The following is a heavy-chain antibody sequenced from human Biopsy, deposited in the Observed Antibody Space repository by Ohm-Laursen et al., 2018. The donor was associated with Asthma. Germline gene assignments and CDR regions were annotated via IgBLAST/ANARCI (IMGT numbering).Heavy chain of an antibody. CDR3: ARGDSSGWSHYYFDY. Sequence: GSLRLSCSALGFTVSRDHMFWVRQAPGKGLEWVSVIYSGGTSDTADSVRGRFTISRDFYKNTLYLQMDSLRAEDTAVYYCARGDSSGWSHYYFDYWGQGTLVIVSS. V-gene: IGHV3-53*01. D-gene: IGHD6-19*01. CDR1: GFTVSRDH. CDR2: IYSGGTS. J-gene: IGHJ4*02.